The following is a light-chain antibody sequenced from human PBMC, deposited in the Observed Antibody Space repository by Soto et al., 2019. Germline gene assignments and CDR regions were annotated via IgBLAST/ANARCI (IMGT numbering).Light chain of an antibody. Sequence: QSALTQPPSASGSPGQSVTISCSGTSSDVGGYDFVSWYQQHPGKAPKLMIYEVTKRPSGVPNRFSGSKSGNTASLTGSGLQAEDEADYYCTSYGGSSALQVVVGGGTKLTVL. J-gene: IGLJ3*02. V-gene: IGLV2-8*01. CDR3: TSYGGSSALQVV. CDR2: EVT. CDR1: SSDVGGYDF.